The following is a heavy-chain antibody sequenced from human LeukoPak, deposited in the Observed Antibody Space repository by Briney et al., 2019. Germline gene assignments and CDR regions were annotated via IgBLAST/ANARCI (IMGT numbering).Heavy chain of an antibody. Sequence: GGSLRLSCAASGFTFSTYWMHWVRQAPGKRLVWVSRINTDGSSTNYADSVKGRFTISRDNAKNTLYLQMNSLRAEDTAVYYCASPKRGGAFDMWGQGTVVTVSS. CDR1: GFTFSTYW. D-gene: IGHD2-15*01. CDR3: ASPKRGGAFDM. CDR2: INTDGSST. J-gene: IGHJ3*02. V-gene: IGHV3-74*01.